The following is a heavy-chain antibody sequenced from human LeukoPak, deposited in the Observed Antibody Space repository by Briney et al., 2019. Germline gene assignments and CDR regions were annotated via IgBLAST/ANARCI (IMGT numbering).Heavy chain of an antibody. CDR2: IDNSGGGT. J-gene: IGHJ3*02. V-gene: IGHV3-23*01. D-gene: IGHD2-2*01. CDR3: AKDLGPLSVVPEGDGAFDI. Sequence: GGSLRLSCAASGFTFSSYAMTRVRQGPGKGLEWVSTIDNSGGGTFYADSVKGRFTISRDNSKNTLFLQMNSLRADDTAVYYCAKDLGPLSVVPEGDGAFDIWGQGTMVTVSS. CDR1: GFTFSSYA.